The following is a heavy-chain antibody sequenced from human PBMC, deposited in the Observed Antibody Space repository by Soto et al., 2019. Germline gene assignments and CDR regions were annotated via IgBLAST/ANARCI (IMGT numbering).Heavy chain of an antibody. CDR1: RDTFTSYY. Sequence: ASVKVSGKAPRDTFTSYYINWVRQAPGQGLDGMGIINHNGGSTIYAQEFRGRVTMTRDTSTSTVYMELRSLRSEDTAFYFCARSSGGNFGVIIEGTNWFDPWGQGTLVTVSS. CDR2: INHNGGST. V-gene: IGHV1-46*01. CDR3: ARSSGGNFGVIIEGTNWFDP. D-gene: IGHD3-10*01. J-gene: IGHJ5*02.